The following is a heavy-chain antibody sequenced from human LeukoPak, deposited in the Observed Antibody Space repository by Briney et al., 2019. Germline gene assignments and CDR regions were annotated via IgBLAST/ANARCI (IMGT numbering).Heavy chain of an antibody. CDR2: ISCSGTST. V-gene: IGHV3-23*01. CDR1: GFSLSRSA. Sequence: VGALRLSRADSGFSLSRSAMSLVRQAPGKGLYWVSAISCSGTSTYYAGFVKGRFTISRDNSKNTLYLQMNSLRAEDTAVYYCAKEGGTGTRFDYWGQGTLVTVSS. D-gene: IGHD1-7*01. J-gene: IGHJ4*02. CDR3: AKEGGTGTRFDY.